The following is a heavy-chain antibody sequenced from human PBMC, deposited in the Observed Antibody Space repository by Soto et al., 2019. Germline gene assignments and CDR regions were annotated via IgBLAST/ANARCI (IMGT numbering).Heavy chain of an antibody. Sequence: PGGSLRLCCASSGVTCSSYRMNGVRQAPGKGLEWVSPISSISSYIYYADSFKCRFTISRDNANTSLYLPMNSLSAEDTAVSYCARHLRFWYGMDVWGQGTTVTVSS. J-gene: IGHJ6*02. CDR3: ARHLRFWYGMDV. D-gene: IGHD3-3*01. V-gene: IGHV3-21*01. CDR1: GVTCSSYR. CDR2: ISSISSYI.